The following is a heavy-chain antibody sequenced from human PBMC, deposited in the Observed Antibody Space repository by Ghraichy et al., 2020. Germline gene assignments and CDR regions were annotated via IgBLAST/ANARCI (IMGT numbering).Heavy chain of an antibody. CDR1: GFTFSDYY. D-gene: IGHD3-16*01. CDR2: ISSSSSYT. CDR3: ARVEGGGHWYFDL. V-gene: IGHV3-11*05. J-gene: IGHJ2*01. Sequence: GGSLRLSCAASGFTFSDYYMSWIRQAPGKGLEWVSYISSSSSYTNYADSVKGRFTISRDNAKNSLYLQMNSLRAEDPAVYYCARVEGGGHWYFDLWGRGTLVTVSS.